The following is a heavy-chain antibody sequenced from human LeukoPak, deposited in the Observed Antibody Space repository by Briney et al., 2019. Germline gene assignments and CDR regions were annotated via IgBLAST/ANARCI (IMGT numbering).Heavy chain of an antibody. CDR1: GGSISSGDYY. CDR3: ACRDLRWQEDY. D-gene: IGHD4-23*01. Sequence: PSETLSLTCTVSGGSISSGDYYWSWIRQPPGKGLEWIGYIYYSGSTYYNPSLKSRVTISVDTSKNQFSLKLSSVTAADTAVYYCACRDLRWQEDYWGQGTLVTVSS. J-gene: IGHJ4*02. V-gene: IGHV4-30-4*01. CDR2: IYYSGST.